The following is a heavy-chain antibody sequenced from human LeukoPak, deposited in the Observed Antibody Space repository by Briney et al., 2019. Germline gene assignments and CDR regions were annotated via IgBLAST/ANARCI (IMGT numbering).Heavy chain of an antibody. CDR2: IDPNNGDT. J-gene: IGHJ4*02. CDR3: TRGHGKSRQYLVDFDY. CDR1: GYTFAAYY. D-gene: IGHD6-13*01. V-gene: IGHV1-2*02. Sequence: ASVKVSCKASGYTFAAYYIHWVREAPGQGLAWMGWIDPNNGDTYYVQNFQGRVTMTSDTSISTAFLDLSGLRSDDTAVYFCTRGHGKSRQYLVDFDYWGQGTLVSVSS.